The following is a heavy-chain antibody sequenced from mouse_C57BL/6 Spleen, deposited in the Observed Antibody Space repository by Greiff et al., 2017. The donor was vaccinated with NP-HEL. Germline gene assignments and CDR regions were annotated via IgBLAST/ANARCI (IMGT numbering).Heavy chain of an antibody. D-gene: IGHD2-5*01. J-gene: IGHJ1*03. CDR3: TRGDSNYRYFDV. V-gene: IGHV1-15*01. Sequence: VQLQQSGAELVRPGASVTLSCKASGYTFTDYEMHWVKQTPVHGLEWIGAIDPETGGTAYNQKFKGKAILTADKSSSTAYMELRSLTSEDSAVYYCTRGDSNYRYFDVWGTGTTVTVSS. CDR2: IDPETGGT. CDR1: GYTFTDYE.